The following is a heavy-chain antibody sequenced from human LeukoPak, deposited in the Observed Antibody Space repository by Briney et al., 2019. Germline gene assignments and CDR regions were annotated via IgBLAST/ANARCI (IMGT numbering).Heavy chain of an antibody. CDR2: ISDNGRNI. CDR1: GFTFSDHY. CDR3: AELGITMIGGV. D-gene: IGHD3-10*02. J-gene: IGHJ6*04. V-gene: IGHV3-11*04. Sequence: PGGSLRLSCAVSGFTFSDHYMGWIRQAPGKGLEWLSYISDNGRNIYYADSVKGRFTISRDNAKNSLYLQMNRLRAEDTAVYYCAELGITMIGGVWGKGTTVTISS.